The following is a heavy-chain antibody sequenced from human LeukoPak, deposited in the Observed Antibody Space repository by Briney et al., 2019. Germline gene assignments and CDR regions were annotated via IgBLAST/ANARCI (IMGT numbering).Heavy chain of an antibody. V-gene: IGHV6-1*01. J-gene: IGHJ4*02. CDR1: GDSVSSNSAT. CDR2: TYYRSKWYN. CDR3: ARDLAGFGGYSYGMVDY. Sequence: SQTLSLTCAISGDSVSSNSATWNWIRQSPSRGLEWLGRTYYRSKWYNDYALPVKSRITINPDTSKNQFSLHLNSVTPEDTAVYYCARDLAGFGGYSYGMVDYWGQGTLVTVSS. D-gene: IGHD5-18*01.